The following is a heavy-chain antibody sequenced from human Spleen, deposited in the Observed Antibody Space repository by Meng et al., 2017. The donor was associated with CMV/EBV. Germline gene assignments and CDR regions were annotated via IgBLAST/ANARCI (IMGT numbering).Heavy chain of an antibody. CDR1: KFTFGGYC. CDR2: ISSTSTYI. D-gene: IGHD2-2*01. V-gene: IGHV3-21*01. Sequence: GESLKISCAASKFTFGGYCMNWVRQAPGKGLEWVSSISSTSTYIYYADSVKGRFTISRDNAKNSLYLQMSFLRAEDTAVYYCVRNGQYCSTTSCFYYLDNWGQGTLVTVSS. CDR3: VRNGQYCSTTSCFYYLDN. J-gene: IGHJ4*02.